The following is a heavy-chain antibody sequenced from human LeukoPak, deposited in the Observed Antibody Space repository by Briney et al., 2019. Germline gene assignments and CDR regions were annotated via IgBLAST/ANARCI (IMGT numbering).Heavy chain of an antibody. CDR3: AGSSRSTSRPLVLGYYYYGMDV. V-gene: IGHV1-69*13. J-gene: IGHJ6*02. D-gene: IGHD2-2*01. Sequence: PGASVKVSCKASGGTFSSYAISWVRQAPGQGLEWMGGIIPIFGTANYAQKFQGRVTITADESTSTAYMELSSLRSEDTAVYYCAGSSRSTSRPLVLGYYYYGMDVWGQGTTVTVSS. CDR1: GGTFSSYA. CDR2: IIPIFGTA.